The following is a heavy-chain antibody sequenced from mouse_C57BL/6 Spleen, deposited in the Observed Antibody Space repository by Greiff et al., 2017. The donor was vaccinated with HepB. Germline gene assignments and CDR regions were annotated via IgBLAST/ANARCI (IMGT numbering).Heavy chain of an antibody. CDR3: TRRVSSYWYFDV. CDR1: GYAFSSYW. V-gene: IGHV1-82*01. D-gene: IGHD1-1*01. J-gene: IGHJ1*03. CDR2: IYPGDGDT. Sequence: VQVVEPGPELVKPGASVKISCKASGYAFSSYWMHWVKQRPGKGLEWIGRIYPGDGDTNYNGKFKGKATLTADKSSSTAYMQLSSLTSEDSAVYCGTRRVSSYWYFDVWGTGTTVTVSS.